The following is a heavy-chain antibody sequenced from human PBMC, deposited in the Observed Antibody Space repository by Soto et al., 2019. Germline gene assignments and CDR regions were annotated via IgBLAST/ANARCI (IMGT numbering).Heavy chain of an antibody. J-gene: IGHJ6*02. V-gene: IGHV3-43*01. Sequence: GGSLRLSCAASGFTFDDYTMHWVRQAPGKGLEWVSLISWDGGSTYYAVSVKGRFTISRDNSKNSLFLQMNSLRTDDTALYYCAKDRQLRFLEWLPSYGMDVWGQGTTVTVSS. CDR2: ISWDGGST. CDR1: GFTFDDYT. CDR3: AKDRQLRFLEWLPSYGMDV. D-gene: IGHD3-3*01.